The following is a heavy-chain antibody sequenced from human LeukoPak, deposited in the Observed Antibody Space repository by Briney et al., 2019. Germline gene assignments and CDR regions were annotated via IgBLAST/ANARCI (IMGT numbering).Heavy chain of an antibody. CDR3: AKAGYCSSTSCYTDYYYGMDV. CDR2: ISGSGGST. Sequence: GGSLRLSCAASGFTFSSYWMHWVRQAPGKGLEWVSAISGSGGSTYYADSVKGRFTISRDNSKNTLYLQMNSLRAEDTAVYYCAKAGYCSSTSCYTDYYYGMDVWGQGTTVTVSS. D-gene: IGHD2-2*02. V-gene: IGHV3-23*01. CDR1: GFTFSSYW. J-gene: IGHJ6*02.